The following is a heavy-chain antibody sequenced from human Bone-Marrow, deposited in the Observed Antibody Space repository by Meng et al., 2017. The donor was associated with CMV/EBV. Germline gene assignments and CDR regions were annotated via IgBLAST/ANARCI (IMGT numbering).Heavy chain of an antibody. Sequence: GGSLRLSCAASGFTFSSYSMNWVRQAPGKGLEWVAVISYDRNDKNYADSVKGRFTISRDNSKNTLYLQMNSLRVGDTAVYYCARASDIVVLPAALDYWGQGTLVTVSS. V-gene: IGHV3-30*03. CDR1: GFTFSSYS. CDR3: ARASDIVVLPAALDY. J-gene: IGHJ4*02. CDR2: ISYDRNDK. D-gene: IGHD2-2*01.